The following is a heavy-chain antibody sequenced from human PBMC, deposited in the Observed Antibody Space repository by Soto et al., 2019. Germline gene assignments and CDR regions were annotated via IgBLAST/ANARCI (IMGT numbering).Heavy chain of an antibody. CDR2: ITDSGGST. CDR3: AKLYWNPRYFDY. V-gene: IGHV3-23*01. J-gene: IGHJ4*02. CDR1: GFTFSIVA. D-gene: IGHD1-1*01. Sequence: GGSLRLSCAASGFTFSIVAMAWVRQAPGKGLEWVSSITDSGGSTDYADSVKGRLTISRDNSRNTLYLQMNSLRADDTAVYYCAKLYWNPRYFDYWGQGTRVTVSS.